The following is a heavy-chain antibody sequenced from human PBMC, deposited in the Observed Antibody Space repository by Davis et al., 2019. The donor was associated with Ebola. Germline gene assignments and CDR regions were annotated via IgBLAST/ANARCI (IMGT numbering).Heavy chain of an antibody. CDR3: AKAMVQGVKGMDV. V-gene: IGHV3-11*01. CDR1: GFTFSDYY. CDR2: ISSSGSTI. J-gene: IGHJ6*02. D-gene: IGHD3-10*01. Sequence: GGSLRLSCAASGFTFSDYYMSWIRQAPGKGLEWVSYISSSGSTIYYADSVKGRFTISRDNAKNSLYLQMNSLRAEDTALYYCAKAMVQGVKGMDVWGQGTTVTVSS.